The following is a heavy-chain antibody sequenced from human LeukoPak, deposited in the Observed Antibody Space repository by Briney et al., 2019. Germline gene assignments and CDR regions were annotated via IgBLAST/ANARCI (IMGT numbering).Heavy chain of an antibody. CDR1: GYTFTGYY. J-gene: IGHJ6*03. Sequence: GASVKVSCKASGYTFTGYYMHWVRQAPGQGLEWMGWISAYNGNTNYAQKLQGRVTMTTDTSTSTAYMELRSLRSDDTAVYYCARDYYYDSSDNYYYYMDVWGKGTTVTISS. D-gene: IGHD3-22*01. V-gene: IGHV1-18*04. CDR3: ARDYYYDSSDNYYYYMDV. CDR2: ISAYNGNT.